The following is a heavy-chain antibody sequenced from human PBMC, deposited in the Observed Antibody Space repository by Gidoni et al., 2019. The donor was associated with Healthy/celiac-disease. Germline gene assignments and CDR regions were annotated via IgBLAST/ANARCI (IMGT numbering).Heavy chain of an antibody. CDR3: ARAHLSYGDYAYLDY. V-gene: IGHV3-48*03. CDR1: GVTFSSYE. Sequence: EVQLVESGGGWVQPGGSLSLSCAASGVTFSSYEMNWVRQAPGKGLEWVSYISSSGSTIYYADSVKGRFTISRDNAKNSLYLQMNSLRAEDTAVYYCARAHLSYGDYAYLDYWGQGTLVTVSS. J-gene: IGHJ4*02. D-gene: IGHD4-17*01. CDR2: ISSSGSTI.